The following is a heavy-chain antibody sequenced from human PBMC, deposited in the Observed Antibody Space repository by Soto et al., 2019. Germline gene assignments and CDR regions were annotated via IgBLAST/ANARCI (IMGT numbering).Heavy chain of an antibody. J-gene: IGHJ4*02. Sequence: GGSLRLSCAASGFTFSNYYMSWVRQAPGKGLEWVSGISGSSDSTYYADSVKGRFTVSRDNSKNTLYLQMNSLRAEDTAVYYCARDKDWAFDYWGQGTLVTVSS. CDR3: ARDKDWAFDY. V-gene: IGHV3-23*01. CDR2: ISGSSDST. D-gene: IGHD3-9*01. CDR1: GFTFSNYY.